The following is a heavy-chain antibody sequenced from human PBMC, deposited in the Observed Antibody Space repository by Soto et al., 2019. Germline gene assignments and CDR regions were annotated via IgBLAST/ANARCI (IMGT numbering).Heavy chain of an antibody. CDR3: ARSEDYVWGTSNFDY. Sequence: ASVKVSCKASGGTFSSYAISWVRQAPGQGLEWMGGIIPIFGTANYAQKFQGRVTITADESTSTAYMELSSLRSEDTAVYCCARSEDYVWGTSNFDYWGQGTLVTVSS. CDR2: IIPIFGTA. J-gene: IGHJ4*02. V-gene: IGHV1-69*13. CDR1: GGTFSSYA. D-gene: IGHD3-16*01.